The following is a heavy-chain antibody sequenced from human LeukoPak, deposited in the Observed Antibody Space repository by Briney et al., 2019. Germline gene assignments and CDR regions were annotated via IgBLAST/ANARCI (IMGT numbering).Heavy chain of an antibody. D-gene: IGHD2-15*01. CDR1: GGSISSYY. V-gene: IGHV4-59*01. CDR2: IYYSGRT. J-gene: IGHJ3*02. Sequence: VKPSETLSLTCTVSGGSISSYYWSWIRQPPGKGLGWIGYIYYSGRTNYTPSLKSRVTIAVDTSKNQFSLKLSSVAAADTAVYYCAREGGYCSGGSCYSRGGWKKYYASFFPYFAAFDIWGQGTMVTVSS. CDR3: AREGGYCSGGSCYSRGGWKKYYASFFPYFAAFDI.